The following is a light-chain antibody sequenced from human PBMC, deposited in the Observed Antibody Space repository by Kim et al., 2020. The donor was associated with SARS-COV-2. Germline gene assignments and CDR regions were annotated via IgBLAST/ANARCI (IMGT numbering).Light chain of an antibody. CDR3: NSYTASTTLL. J-gene: IGLJ3*02. CDR1: NSDVGAYNY. CDR2: DVS. Sequence: QSALTQPASVSGSPGQSITISCTGTNSDVGAYNYVSWYQQHPGKVPKLMIYDVSKRPSGVSNRFSGSKSGNTASLTISGLQAEDEADYYCNSYTASTTLLFGGGTKVTVL. V-gene: IGLV2-14*03.